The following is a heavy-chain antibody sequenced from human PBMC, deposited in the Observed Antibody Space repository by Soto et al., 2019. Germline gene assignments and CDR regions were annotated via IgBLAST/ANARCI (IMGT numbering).Heavy chain of an antibody. Sequence: GGSLRLSCAASGFTFFSYGMHWVRQAPGKGLEWVAVISYDGSNKYYGDSVKGRFTISRDNSKNTLYLQMNSLRADDTAVYYCAKDRAGDIYVTARSGLDYWGQGTLVTVSS. CDR3: AKDRAGDIYVTARSGLDY. D-gene: IGHD3-3*01. CDR1: GFTFFSYG. J-gene: IGHJ4*02. CDR2: ISYDGSNK. V-gene: IGHV3-30*18.